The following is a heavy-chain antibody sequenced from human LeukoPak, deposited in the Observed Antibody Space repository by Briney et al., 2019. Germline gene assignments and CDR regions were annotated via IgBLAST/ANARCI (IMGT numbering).Heavy chain of an antibody. D-gene: IGHD3-16*02. Sequence: PSETLSLTCAVYGGSFSGYYWSWIRQPPGKGPEWIGEINHSGSTNYNPSLKSRVTISVDTSKDQFSLKLSSVTAADTAVYYCARGILDFDYVWGSYRLDYWGQGTLVTVSS. J-gene: IGHJ4*02. V-gene: IGHV4-34*01. CDR3: ARGILDFDYVWGSYRLDY. CDR2: INHSGST. CDR1: GGSFSGYY.